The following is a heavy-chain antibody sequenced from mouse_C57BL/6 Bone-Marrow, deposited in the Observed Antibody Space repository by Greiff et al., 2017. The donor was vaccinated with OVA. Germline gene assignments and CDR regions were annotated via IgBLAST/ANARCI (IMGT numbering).Heavy chain of an antibody. Sequence: QVHVKQSGAELVRPGASVTLSCKASGYTFTDYEMHWVKQTPVHGLEWIGAIDPETGGTAYNQKFKGKAILTAYKSSSTAYMGLRSLTSEDSAVYYCTRLEDYGSNFDYWGQGTTLTVSS. CDR1: GYTFTDYE. J-gene: IGHJ2*01. CDR2: IDPETGGT. D-gene: IGHD1-1*01. V-gene: IGHV1-15*01. CDR3: TRLEDYGSNFDY.